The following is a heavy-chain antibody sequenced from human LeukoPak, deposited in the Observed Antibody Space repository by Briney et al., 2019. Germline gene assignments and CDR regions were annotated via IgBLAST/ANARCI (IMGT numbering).Heavy chain of an antibody. CDR3: ARDNRDCVAVTGTCWFEP. J-gene: IGHJ5*02. CDR1: GFTFSTYS. V-gene: IGHV3-21*01. D-gene: IGHD6-19*01. Sequence: GGSLRLSCAASGFTFSTYSMNWVRQAPGKGLEWVSSISSSSNYIYYADSVKGRFTISRDNSKNSLYLQMNSLRAEDTAVYYCARDNRDCVAVTGTCWFEPWGQGTLVTVSS. CDR2: ISSSSNYI.